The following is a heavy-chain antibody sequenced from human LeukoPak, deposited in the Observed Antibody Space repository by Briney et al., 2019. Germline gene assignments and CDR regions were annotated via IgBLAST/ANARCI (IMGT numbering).Heavy chain of an antibody. CDR2: IYYSGST. D-gene: IGHD2-2*01. V-gene: IGHV4-30-4*01. Sequence: SQTLSLTCTVSGGSISSGDYYWSWIRQPPGKGLEWIGYIYYSGSTCYNPSLKSRVTISVDTSKNQFSLKLSSVTAADTAVYYCAREVPAAPGFFDYWGQGTLVTVSS. CDR1: GGSISSGDYY. CDR3: AREVPAAPGFFDY. J-gene: IGHJ4*02.